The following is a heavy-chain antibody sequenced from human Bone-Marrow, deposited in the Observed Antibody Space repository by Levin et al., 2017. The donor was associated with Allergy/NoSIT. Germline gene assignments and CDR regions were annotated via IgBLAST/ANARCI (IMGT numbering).Heavy chain of an antibody. CDR1: GGPFSSYA. J-gene: IGHJ4*02. CDR2: IIPVLGIT. Sequence: PGESLKISCKPSGGPFSSYAFSWVRQAPGQGLEWMGRIIPVLGITNYAQKFKGRFTITADTSTKTAYMDLRSLRSDDTAMYYCARGKTMHTQDYDSRAYMVWGQGTRVTVSS. CDR3: ARGKTMHTQDYDSRAYMV. V-gene: IGHV1-69*04. D-gene: IGHD3-22*01.